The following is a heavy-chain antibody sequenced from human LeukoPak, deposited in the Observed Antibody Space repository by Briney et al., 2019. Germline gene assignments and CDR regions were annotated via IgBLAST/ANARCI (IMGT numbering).Heavy chain of an antibody. CDR1: GFTFSSYS. V-gene: IGHV3-48*02. CDR2: ISTGSSNI. J-gene: IGHJ4*02. Sequence: GGSLRLSCAASGFTFSSYSMNWVRQAPGKGLEWVSYISTGSSNIYYADSVKGRFTISRDYAKNSLYLQMNSLRDEDTAVYYCARDHTSSWYYFDYWGQGTLVTVSS. CDR3: ARDHTSSWYYFDY. D-gene: IGHD6-13*01.